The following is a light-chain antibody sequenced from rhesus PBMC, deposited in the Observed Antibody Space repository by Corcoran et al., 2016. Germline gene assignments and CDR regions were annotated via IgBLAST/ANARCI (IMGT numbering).Light chain of an antibody. Sequence: DIQMTQSPSSLSASVGDTVTITCRASQGISSYLNWFQKKPGKAPKLLIYAASSLESGVPSRFSGSGSGTKFTLTISSLQPEDFAAYYCLQHKSYPYSFGQGTKVEIK. V-gene: IGKV1-28*02. CDR1: QGISSY. CDR3: LQHKSYPYS. CDR2: AAS. J-gene: IGKJ2*01.